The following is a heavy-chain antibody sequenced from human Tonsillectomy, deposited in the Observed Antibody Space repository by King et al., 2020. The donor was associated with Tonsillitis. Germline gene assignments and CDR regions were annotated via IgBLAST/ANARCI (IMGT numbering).Heavy chain of an antibody. CDR1: GGSIISGAYY. CDR2: IYYTGDT. V-gene: IGHV4-31*03. CDR3: AKTNPIEYWFDP. J-gene: IGHJ5*02. Sequence: QLQESGPGLVKPSQTLSLTCTVSGGSIISGAYYWSWIRQRPGECLEWIGYIYYTGDTYYNPSLKSRVTVSVDTSKNQFSLNLSSLTAADTAVYYCAKTNPIEYWFDPWGQGTLVTVSS. D-gene: IGHD6-6*01.